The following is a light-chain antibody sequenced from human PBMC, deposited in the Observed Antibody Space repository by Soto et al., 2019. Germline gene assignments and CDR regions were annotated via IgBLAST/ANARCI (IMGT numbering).Light chain of an antibody. CDR1: QSVSSSY. V-gene: IGKV3-20*01. CDR3: QQYGTSPWT. J-gene: IGKJ1*01. Sequence: EIVLTQSPGTLSLSPGERATLSCRASQSVSSSYLGWYQQKPGQAPRLLIYGASSRATGIPDRSSGSGSGTDFTLTISRLEPEDFAVYYCQQYGTSPWTFGQGTKVEIK. CDR2: GAS.